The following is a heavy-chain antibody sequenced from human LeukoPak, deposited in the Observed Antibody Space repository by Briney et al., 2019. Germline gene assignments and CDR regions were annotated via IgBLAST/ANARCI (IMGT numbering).Heavy chain of an antibody. V-gene: IGHV1-18*01. CDR3: ARGTDCSSTSCYPLFDY. CDR2: IGAYNGNT. CDR1: GYTFTSYG. J-gene: IGHJ4*02. D-gene: IGHD2-2*01. Sequence: ASVKVSCKASGYTFTSYGISWVRQAPGQGLEWMGWIGAYNGNTNYAQKLQGRVTMTTDTSTSTAYMELRSLRSDDTAVYYCARGTDCSSTSCYPLFDYWGQGTLVTVSS.